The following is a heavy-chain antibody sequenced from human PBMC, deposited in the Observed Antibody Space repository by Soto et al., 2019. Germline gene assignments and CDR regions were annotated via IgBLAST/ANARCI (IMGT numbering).Heavy chain of an antibody. Sequence: QITLKESGPTLVKPTQTLTLTCTLSGLSLSRSGVGMGWIRQPPGKALEWVALIFWDDDKRYHPSLKSRLTITKDTSKNQVVLTLNNMDPVDTCTYCCVHNEDTMVRGAYFDYWGQGTLVTVSS. J-gene: IGHJ4*02. CDR1: GLSLSRSGVG. V-gene: IGHV2-5*02. CDR2: IFWDDDK. D-gene: IGHD3-10*01. CDR3: VHNEDTMVRGAYFDY.